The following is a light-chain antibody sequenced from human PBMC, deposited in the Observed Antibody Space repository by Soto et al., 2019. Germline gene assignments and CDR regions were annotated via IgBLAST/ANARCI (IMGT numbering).Light chain of an antibody. V-gene: IGLV1-44*01. CDR2: TTN. CDR1: SSNIGTSS. Sequence: QSALTQPHSASGTPGQRVTISCSGSSSNIGTSSVHWFQQLPGTAPKLLISTTNQRPSGVPERFSGSKSGTSASLAIIGLQPEDEADYYCAAWDDSLNGHVFGTGTKVTVL. CDR3: AAWDDSLNGHV. J-gene: IGLJ1*01.